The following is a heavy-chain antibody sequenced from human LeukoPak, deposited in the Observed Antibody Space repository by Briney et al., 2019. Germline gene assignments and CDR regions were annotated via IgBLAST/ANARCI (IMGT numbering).Heavy chain of an antibody. CDR1: GGTFISYA. D-gene: IGHD3-22*01. Sequence: ASVKVSFKASGGTFISYAISWVRQAPGQGLEWMGRIIPILGIANYAQKFQGRVTITADKSTSTAYMELSSLRSEDTAVYYCARDRYYYDSSGSIGVDYWGQGTLVTVSS. CDR2: IIPILGIA. CDR3: ARDRYYYDSSGSIGVDY. J-gene: IGHJ4*02. V-gene: IGHV1-69*04.